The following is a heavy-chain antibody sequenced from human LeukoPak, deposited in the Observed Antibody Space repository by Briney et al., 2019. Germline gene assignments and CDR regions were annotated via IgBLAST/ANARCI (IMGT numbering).Heavy chain of an antibody. D-gene: IGHD4-17*01. CDR3: AKDLGGDFDY. Sequence: GGSLTLSCAASGFTFSSYAMSWVRQAPGKGPEWVSTISGTGDSTYYADSVKGRFTIFRDNSKNTLYLQMKRMSAEAAAVYCCAKDLGGDFDYCSQASLATASS. J-gene: IGHJ4*02. CDR2: ISGTGDST. V-gene: IGHV3-23*01. CDR1: GFTFSSYA.